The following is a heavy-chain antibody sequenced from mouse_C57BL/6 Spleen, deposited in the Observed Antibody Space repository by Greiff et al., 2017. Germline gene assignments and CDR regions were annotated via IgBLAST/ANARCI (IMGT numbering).Heavy chain of an antibody. Sequence: QVQLQQPGAELVMPGASVQLSCKASGYTFTSYWMHWVKQRPGQGLEWIGEIDPSDSYTNYNQKFKGKSTLTVDNSSSPAYMQLSSLTSEDSAVYYCARSYGSSWWYFGGWGTGPTVTVST. V-gene: IGHV1-69*01. J-gene: IGHJ1*03. CDR3: ARSYGSSWWYFGG. CDR2: IDPSDSYT. D-gene: IGHD1-1*01. CDR1: GYTFTSYW.